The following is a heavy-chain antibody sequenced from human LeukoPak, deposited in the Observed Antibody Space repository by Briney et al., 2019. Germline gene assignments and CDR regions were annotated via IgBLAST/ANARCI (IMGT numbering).Heavy chain of an antibody. CDR3: ASFYCSSTSCRFDY. J-gene: IGHJ4*02. D-gene: IGHD2-2*01. V-gene: IGHV4-59*01. CDR1: GGSISSYY. Sequence: PSETLSLTCTVSGGSISSYYWSWIRQPPGKGLEWIGYIYYSGSTNYNPSLKSRVTISVDTSKNQFSLKLSSVTAADTAVYYCASFYCSSTSCRFDYWGQGTLVTVSP. CDR2: IYYSGST.